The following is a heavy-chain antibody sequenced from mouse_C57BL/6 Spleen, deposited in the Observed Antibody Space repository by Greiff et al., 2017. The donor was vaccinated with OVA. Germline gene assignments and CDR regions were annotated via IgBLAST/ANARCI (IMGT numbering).Heavy chain of an antibody. V-gene: IGHV1-64*01. J-gene: IGHJ4*01. CDR1: GYTFTSYW. CDR2: IHPNSGST. Sequence: VQLQQSGAELVKPGASVKLSCKASGYTFTSYWMHWVKQRPGQGLEWIGMIHPNSGSTNYNEKFKSKATLTVDKSSSTAYMQLSSLTSEDSAVYYCAREGLYAMDYWGQGTSVTVSS. CDR3: AREGLYAMDY.